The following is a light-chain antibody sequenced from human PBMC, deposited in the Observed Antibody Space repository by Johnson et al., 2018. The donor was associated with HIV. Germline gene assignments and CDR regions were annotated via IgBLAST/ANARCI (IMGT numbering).Light chain of an antibody. V-gene: IGLV1-51*01. CDR2: DNN. CDR3: GTWDSSLSAYV. CDR1: SSNIGNNY. Sequence: QSVLTQPPSVSAAPGQKVTISCSGSSSNIGNNYVSWYQQLTGTAPKLLIFDNNKRPSGIPDRFSASKSGTSATLAITGLQPGDEADYYCGTWDSSLSAYVFGTGTKVTVL. J-gene: IGLJ1*01.